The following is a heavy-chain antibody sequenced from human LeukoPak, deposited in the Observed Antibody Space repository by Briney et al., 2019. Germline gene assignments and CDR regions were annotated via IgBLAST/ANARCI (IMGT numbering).Heavy chain of an antibody. V-gene: IGHV1-8*01. CDR1: GYTFTSYD. Sequence: VASVKVSCKASGYTFTSYDINWVRQATGQGLEWMGWMNPNSGNTGYAQKFQGRVTMTRNTSISTAYMELSSLTSEDTAVYYCAIIVEPTNSDAFDIWGQGTRVTVSS. CDR3: AIIVEPTNSDAFDI. CDR2: MNPNSGNT. D-gene: IGHD3-16*02. J-gene: IGHJ3*02.